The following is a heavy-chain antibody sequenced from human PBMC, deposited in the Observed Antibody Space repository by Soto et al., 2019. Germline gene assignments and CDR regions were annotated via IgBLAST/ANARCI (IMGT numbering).Heavy chain of an antibody. D-gene: IGHD2-2*01. CDR1: GFTFSNAW. J-gene: IGHJ5*02. Sequence: GGSLRLSCAASGFTFSNAWMNWVRQAPGKGLEWVGRIKSKTDGGTTDYAAPVKGRFTISRDDSKNTLYLQMNSLKTEDTAVYYCTTEILVPFVVVPAAPWGQGTLVTVSS. CDR3: TTEILVPFVVVPAAP. V-gene: IGHV3-15*07. CDR2: IKSKTDGGTT.